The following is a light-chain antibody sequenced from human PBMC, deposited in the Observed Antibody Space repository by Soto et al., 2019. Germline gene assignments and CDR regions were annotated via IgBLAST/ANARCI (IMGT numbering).Light chain of an antibody. CDR1: SGRSSYI. Sequence: QLVLTQSSSASASLGSSVKLTCTLSSGRSSYIIAWHQQQPGKAPRYLMKLEGSGNYNKGSGLPDRFSGSTSGADRYLTISNLQFEDEADYYCETWDFNTRVFGGGTKLTVL. V-gene: IGLV4-60*02. CDR2: LEGSGNY. J-gene: IGLJ3*02. CDR3: ETWDFNTRV.